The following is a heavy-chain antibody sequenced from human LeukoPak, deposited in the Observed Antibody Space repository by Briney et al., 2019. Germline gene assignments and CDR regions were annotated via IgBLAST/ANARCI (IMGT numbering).Heavy chain of an antibody. CDR1: GFTFSSYA. J-gene: IGHJ4*02. CDR2: ISGSGGST. Sequence: GGSLRLSCAASGFTFSSYAVSWVRQAPGKGLEWVSAISGSGGSTCYADSVKGRFTISRDNSKNTLYLQMNSLRAEDTAVYYCAKPQSSEWLRLGGVDYWGQGTLVTVSS. D-gene: IGHD5-12*01. CDR3: AKPQSSEWLRLGGVDY. V-gene: IGHV3-23*01.